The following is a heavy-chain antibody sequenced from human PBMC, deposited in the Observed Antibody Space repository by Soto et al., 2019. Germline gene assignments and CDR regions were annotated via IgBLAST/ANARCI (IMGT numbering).Heavy chain of an antibody. D-gene: IGHD3-22*01. CDR1: GFTFSNAW. J-gene: IGHJ4*02. Sequence: EVQLVESGGGLVKPGGSLRLSCADSGFTFSNAWMSWVRQAPGKGLEWVGRIKSKTDGGTTDYAAPVKGRFTISRDDSKNTLYLQMNSLKTEDTAVYYCTTDGNPAYYYDIADYWGQGTLVTVSS. CDR3: TTDGNPAYYYDIADY. V-gene: IGHV3-15*01. CDR2: IKSKTDGGTT.